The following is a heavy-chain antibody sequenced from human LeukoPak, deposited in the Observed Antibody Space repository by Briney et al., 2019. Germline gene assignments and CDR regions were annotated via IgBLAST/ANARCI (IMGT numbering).Heavy chain of an antibody. Sequence: GGSLRLSCAASGFTFSTFAMTWVRQAPGKGLEWVSSIADYTAYADSVKGRFTISRDKSKNTLYLQMDSLRAGDTALYYCAKESGAHYGFGMDVWGQGTTVTVSS. CDR1: GFTFSTFA. CDR3: AKESGAHYGFGMDV. D-gene: IGHD1-26*01. V-gene: IGHV3-23*01. CDR2: IADYT. J-gene: IGHJ6*02.